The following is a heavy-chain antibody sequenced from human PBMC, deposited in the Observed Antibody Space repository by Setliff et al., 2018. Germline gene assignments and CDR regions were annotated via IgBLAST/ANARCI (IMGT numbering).Heavy chain of an antibody. Sequence: GASVKVSCKASGYTFTDYGVSWVRQAPGQGLEWVGWISPYTGNTYYAPKFQGRVIMTTDTSTTTAYMELRSLRSDDTATYYCSRLVRFCTRTSCQRLSGDDYWGQGTLVTVSS. V-gene: IGHV1-18*01. J-gene: IGHJ4*02. CDR2: ISPYTGNT. D-gene: IGHD2-2*01. CDR3: SRLVRFCTRTSCQRLSGDDY. CDR1: GYTFTDYG.